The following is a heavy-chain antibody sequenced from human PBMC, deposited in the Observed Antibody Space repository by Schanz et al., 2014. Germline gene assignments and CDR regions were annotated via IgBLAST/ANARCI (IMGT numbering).Heavy chain of an antibody. J-gene: IGHJ6*03. Sequence: QVHLVQSGAEVKNPGSSVKVSCKASGGTFSSDTFSWVRQAPGQGLEWMGRIVPIAGITNYAQRFQGRVTITADKSSDTAYMELSSLRSDDTAVYYCARTTFGKGKTYLGDYHYYHYMDVWGNGTTVTVSS. D-gene: IGHD4-17*01. CDR1: GGTFSSDT. CDR2: IVPIAGIT. V-gene: IGHV1-69*02. CDR3: ARTTFGKGKTYLGDYHYYHYMDV.